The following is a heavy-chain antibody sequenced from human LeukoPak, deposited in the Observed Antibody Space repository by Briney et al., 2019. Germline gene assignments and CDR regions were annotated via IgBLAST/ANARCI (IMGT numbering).Heavy chain of an antibody. D-gene: IGHD1-14*01. CDR1: GFTFSSYW. V-gene: IGHV3-74*01. J-gene: IGHJ4*02. CDR2: INTDGSST. Sequence: GGSLRLSCAASGFTFSSYWMHWVRQAPGKGLVWVPRINTDGSSTSYADSVKGRFTISRDNAKNTLYLQMNSPRAEDTAVYYCARGYIGTGARGGFDYWGQGTLVTVSS. CDR3: ARGYIGTGARGGFDY.